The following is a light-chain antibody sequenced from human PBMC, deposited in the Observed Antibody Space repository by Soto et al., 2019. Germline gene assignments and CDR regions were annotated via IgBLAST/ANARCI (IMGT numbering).Light chain of an antibody. V-gene: IGKV3-15*01. Sequence: EIMMTRSPATLSVSPGERATLSCRASQSVSNNLAWYQQKPGQAPRLLIYYASTRATGIPARFSGSGSGTEFTLTISSLQSEDFALYYCQQYNNWPPITFGQGTRLEIK. J-gene: IGKJ5*01. CDR1: QSVSNN. CDR3: QQYNNWPPIT. CDR2: YAS.